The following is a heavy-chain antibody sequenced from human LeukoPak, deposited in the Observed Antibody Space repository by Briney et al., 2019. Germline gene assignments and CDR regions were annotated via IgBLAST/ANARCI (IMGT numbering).Heavy chain of an antibody. D-gene: IGHD3-10*01. CDR1: GFTFSSHS. Sequence: GGSLRLSCAASGFTFSSHSMNWVRQAPGKGLEWVSSISSSSIYIYYADSVKGRFTISRDNAKNSLYLQMKSLRADDTAVYYCARNNGLLSFGELLGDAFDMWGQGTMVTVSS. CDR2: ISSSSIYI. CDR3: ARNNGLLSFGELLGDAFDM. J-gene: IGHJ3*02. V-gene: IGHV3-21*04.